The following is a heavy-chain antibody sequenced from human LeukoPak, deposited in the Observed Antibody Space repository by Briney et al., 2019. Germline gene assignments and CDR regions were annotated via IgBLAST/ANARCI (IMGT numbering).Heavy chain of an antibody. CDR3: ARARTYYYGSGSYSYAFDI. Sequence: ASVKVSCKASGYTFTSYGISWVRQAPGQGLEWMGWISAYNGNTNYAQKLQGRVTMTTDTSTSTAYMELRSLRSDDTAVYYCARARTYYYGSGSYSYAFDIWGQGTMVTVSS. D-gene: IGHD3-10*01. CDR1: GYTFTSYG. V-gene: IGHV1-18*01. CDR2: ISAYNGNT. J-gene: IGHJ3*02.